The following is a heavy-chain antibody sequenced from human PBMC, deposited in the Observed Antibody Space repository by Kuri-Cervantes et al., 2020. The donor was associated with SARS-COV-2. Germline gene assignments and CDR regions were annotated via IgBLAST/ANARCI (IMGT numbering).Heavy chain of an antibody. J-gene: IGHJ5*02. CDR1: GGSISSYY. V-gene: IGHV4-59*08. CDR3: ARGVCSSTSCYPEDNWFDP. CDR2: IYYSGST. D-gene: IGHD2-2*01. Sequence: SETLSLTCTVSGGSISSYYWSWIRQPPGKGLEWIGYIYYSGSTNYNPSLKSRVTISVDTSKNQFSLKLSSVTAADTAVYYCARGVCSSTSCYPEDNWFDPWGQGTLVTVSS.